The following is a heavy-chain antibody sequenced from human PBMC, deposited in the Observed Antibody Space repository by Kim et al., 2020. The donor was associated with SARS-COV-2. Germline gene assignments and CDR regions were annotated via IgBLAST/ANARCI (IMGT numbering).Heavy chain of an antibody. J-gene: IGHJ6*03. CDR1: GGSVRSYY. Sequence: SETLSLTCSVSGGSVRSYYWSWIRQPAGKGLESIGRIYTSGSTNYNPSLKSRVTMSIDTSKNQFSLRLTSVTAADTAVYYCARDFREGGYSHGTYYSYYYMDVWGKGTTVTVSS. V-gene: IGHV4-4*07. D-gene: IGHD5-18*01. CDR2: IYTSGST. CDR3: ARDFREGGYSHGTYYSYYYMDV.